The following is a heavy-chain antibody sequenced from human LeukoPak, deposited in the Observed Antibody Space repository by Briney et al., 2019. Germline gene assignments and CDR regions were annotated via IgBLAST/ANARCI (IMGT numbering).Heavy chain of an antibody. CDR2: ISSSGSTI. CDR1: GFTFDDYA. Sequence: SGRSLRLSCAASGFTFDDYAMHWVRQAPGKGLEWVSYISSSGSTIYYADSVKGRFTISRDNAKNSLYLQMNSLRAEDTAVYYCARCRGSGTYYYYGMDVWGQGTTVTVSS. D-gene: IGHD3-10*01. V-gene: IGHV3-48*03. CDR3: ARCRGSGTYYYYGMDV. J-gene: IGHJ6*02.